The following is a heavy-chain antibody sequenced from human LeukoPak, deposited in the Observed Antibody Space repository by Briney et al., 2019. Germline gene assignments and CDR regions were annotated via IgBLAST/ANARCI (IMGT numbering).Heavy chain of an antibody. CDR2: ISGSGDST. CDR1: GFTFSSYA. CDR3: AKGILTGFDGGFDY. Sequence: GGSLRLSCAASGFTFSSYAMSWVRQAPGKGLGWVSAISGSGDSTYYADSVKGRFTISRDNSKNTLYLQMNSLRAEDTAVYYCAKGILTGFDGGFDYWAREPWSPSPQ. D-gene: IGHD3-9*01. J-gene: IGHJ4*02. V-gene: IGHV3-23*01.